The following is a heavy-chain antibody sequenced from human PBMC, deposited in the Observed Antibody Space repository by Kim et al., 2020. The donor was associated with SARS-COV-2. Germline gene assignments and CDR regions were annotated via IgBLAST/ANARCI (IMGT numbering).Heavy chain of an antibody. CDR2: ISSSSSYI. CDR1: GFTFSSYS. D-gene: IGHD3-10*01. V-gene: IGHV3-21*01. J-gene: IGHJ4*02. CDR3: ARVWFGELYYVLDY. Sequence: GGSLRLSCAASGFTFSSYSMNWVHQAPGKGLEWVSSISSSSSYIYYADSVKGRFTISRDNAKNSLFLQMNSLRAEDTAVYYCARVWFGELYYVLDYWGQGTLVTVSS.